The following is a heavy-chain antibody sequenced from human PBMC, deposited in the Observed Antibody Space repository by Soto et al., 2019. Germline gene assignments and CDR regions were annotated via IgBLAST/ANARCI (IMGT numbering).Heavy chain of an antibody. CDR3: ARTRLGSYGHYYYYGMDV. CDR2: IYPGDSDT. Sequence: PGESLKISCKGSGYSFTSYWIGWVRQMPGKGLEWMGIIYPGDSDTRYSPSFQGQVTISADKSISTAYLQWSSLKASDTAMHYCARTRLGSYGHYYYYGMDVWGQGTTVSVSS. J-gene: IGHJ6*02. V-gene: IGHV5-51*01. CDR1: GYSFTSYW. D-gene: IGHD5-18*01.